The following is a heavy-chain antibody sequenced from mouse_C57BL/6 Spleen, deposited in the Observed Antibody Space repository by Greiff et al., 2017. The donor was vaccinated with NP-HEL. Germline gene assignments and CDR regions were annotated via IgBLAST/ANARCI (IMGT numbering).Heavy chain of an antibody. D-gene: IGHD1-1*01. Sequence: QVQLKESGAELARPGASVKLSCKASGYTFTSYGISWVKQRTGQGLEWIGEIYPRSGNTYYNEKFKGKATLTADKSSSTAYMELRSLTSEDSAVYVCARVTTDWYFDVWGTGTTVTVSS. CDR1: GYTFTSYG. CDR2: IYPRSGNT. J-gene: IGHJ1*03. V-gene: IGHV1-81*01. CDR3: ARVTTDWYFDV.